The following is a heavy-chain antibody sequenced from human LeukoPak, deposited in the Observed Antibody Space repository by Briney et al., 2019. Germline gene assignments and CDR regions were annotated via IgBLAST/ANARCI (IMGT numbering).Heavy chain of an antibody. CDR1: GFTFSNSG. CDR2: IRYDGNNQ. J-gene: IGHJ4*02. CDR3: AKAGRVTTSHIDD. D-gene: IGHD4-17*01. Sequence: GGSLRLSCAASGFTFSNSGVHWVRQAPGKGLEWVALIRYDGNNQYYGDSVMGRFTISRDNSKNTLYLEMNSLKPEDTAVYYCAKAGRVTTSHIDDWGQGTLVTVSS. V-gene: IGHV3-30*02.